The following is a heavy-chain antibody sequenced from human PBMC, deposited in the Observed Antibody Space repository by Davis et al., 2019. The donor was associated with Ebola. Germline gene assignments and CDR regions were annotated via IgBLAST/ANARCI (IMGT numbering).Heavy chain of an antibody. CDR1: GGSFSGYK. V-gene: IGHV4-34*01. CDR3: ARDPGY. J-gene: IGHJ4*02. CDR2: INHSGST. Sequence: SETLSLTCAVYGGSFSGYKWSWIRQPPGKGLEWIGEINHSGSTNYNPSLKSRVTISMDTSKNQFSLKLSSVTAADTAVYYCARDPGYWGQGTLVTVSS.